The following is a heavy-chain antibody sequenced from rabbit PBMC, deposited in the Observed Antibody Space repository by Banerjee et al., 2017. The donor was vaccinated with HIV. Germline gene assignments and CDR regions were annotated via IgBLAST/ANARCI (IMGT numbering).Heavy chain of an antibody. D-gene: IGHD2-1*01. J-gene: IGHJ6*01. CDR2: IDPVFGST. CDR3: ARRPAYDYGDAGAAYDF. Sequence: QEQLEESGGGLVQPGGSLKLSCKASGFDFSSYGVSWVRQAPGKGLEWIGYIDPVFGSTYYASWVNGRFTISKTSSTTVTLQMTSLTAADTATYFCARRPAYDYGDAGAAYDFWGPGTLVTVS. CDR1: GFDFSSYG. V-gene: IGHV1S39*01.